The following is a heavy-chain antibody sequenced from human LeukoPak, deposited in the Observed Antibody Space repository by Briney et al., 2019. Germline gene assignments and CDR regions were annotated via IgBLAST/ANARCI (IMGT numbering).Heavy chain of an antibody. Sequence: TSETLSLTCTVSGGSISITSYYWGWIRQPPGKGLEWIGSMYSSGSTYYNPSLKSRVTISVDTSKNQFSLKLSSVTAADTAVYYCARYRIYYYDSSGGPVWGQGTLVTVSS. D-gene: IGHD3-22*01. V-gene: IGHV4-39*07. J-gene: IGHJ4*02. CDR3: ARYRIYYYDSSGGPV. CDR2: MYSSGST. CDR1: GGSISITSYY.